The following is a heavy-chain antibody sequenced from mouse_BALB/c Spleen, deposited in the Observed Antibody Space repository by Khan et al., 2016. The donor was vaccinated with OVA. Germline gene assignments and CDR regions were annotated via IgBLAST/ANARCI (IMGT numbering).Heavy chain of an antibody. J-gene: IGHJ2*01. CDR1: GFSFSSYS. V-gene: IGHV5-6-4*01. CDR2: ISSGGTYT. Sequence: EVELVESGGGLVRPGGSLKLSCAASGFSFSSYSMSWVRQTPEKRLAWVVTISSGGTYTYYPASVKGLFTTSRNNAKKTLYLQMSSLNSDKTAMFYCTSHRGYYGTNPYFDYWGQGTTLTVSS. D-gene: IGHD1-1*01. CDR3: TSHRGYYGTNPYFDY.